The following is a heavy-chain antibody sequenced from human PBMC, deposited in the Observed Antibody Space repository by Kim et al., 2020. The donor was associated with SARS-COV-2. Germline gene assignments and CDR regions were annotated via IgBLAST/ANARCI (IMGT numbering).Heavy chain of an antibody. V-gene: IGHV1-69*13. D-gene: IGHD6-13*01. CDR2: IIPIFVTP. Sequence: SVKVSCKASGGTFNFNNYGITWVRQAPGQGLEWMGGIIPIFVTPKYAQKFQGRVTITADESTSTAYMELTSLRSDATAVYYCAREELQQLDFWGQGTLV. CDR1: GGTFNFNNYG. J-gene: IGHJ4*02. CDR3: AREELQQLDF.